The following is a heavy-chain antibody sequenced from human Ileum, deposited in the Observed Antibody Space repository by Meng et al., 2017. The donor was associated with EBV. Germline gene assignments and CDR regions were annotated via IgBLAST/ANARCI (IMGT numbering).Heavy chain of an antibody. CDR2: TSHSGST. Sequence: QVQLQESGPGLVKPSETLSLTCAVSCGSISRSDLWSWVLQPPGKGLEWIGETSHSGSTNYSPSLKSRVTISLDKSKNQLSLKLNSVTAADTAVYYCASSDYYRSDYWGQGTLVTVSS. V-gene: IGHV4-4*02. J-gene: IGHJ4*02. D-gene: IGHD3-22*01. CDR1: CGSISRSDL. CDR3: ASSDYYRSDY.